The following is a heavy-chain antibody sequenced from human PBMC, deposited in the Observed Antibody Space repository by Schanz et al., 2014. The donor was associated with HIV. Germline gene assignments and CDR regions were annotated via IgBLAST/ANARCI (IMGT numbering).Heavy chain of an antibody. V-gene: IGHV3-23*04. Sequence: VQLVESGGGVVQPGRSLRLSCTASGFTFSSYAMSWVRQAPGKGLEWVSTISGSGGSPYYADSVKGRFTISRDNSKNTLYLQMNNLRAEDTAVYGCARQGLRFSFWLDYWGQGTPVTVS. J-gene: IGHJ4*02. CDR2: ISGSGGSP. D-gene: IGHD4-17*01. CDR3: ARQGLRFSFWLDY. CDR1: GFTFSSYA.